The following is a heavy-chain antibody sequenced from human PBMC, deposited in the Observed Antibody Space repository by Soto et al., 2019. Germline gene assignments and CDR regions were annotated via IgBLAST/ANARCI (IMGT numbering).Heavy chain of an antibody. CDR3: AKDMRGDYCSGGSCYIH. Sequence: GGSLRLSCAASGFTFDDYAMHWVRQAPGKGLEWVSGISWNSGSIGYADSVKGRFTISRDNAKNSLYLQMNSLRAEDTALYYCAKDMRGDYCSGGSCYIHWGQGTLVTVS. CDR2: ISWNSGSI. CDR1: GFTFDDYA. D-gene: IGHD2-15*01. V-gene: IGHV3-9*01. J-gene: IGHJ4*02.